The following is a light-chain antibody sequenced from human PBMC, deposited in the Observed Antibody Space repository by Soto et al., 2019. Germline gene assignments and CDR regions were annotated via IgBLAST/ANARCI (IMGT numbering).Light chain of an antibody. J-gene: IGLJ2*01. CDR1: SSDVGGYNY. Sequence: QSVLTQPPSASGSPGQSVTISCTGTSSDVGGYNYVSWYQQHPGKAPKLMIYEVSKRPSGVPDRFSGSKSGNTASLTVSGLQAKDEADYYCSSYAGSNNVVFGGGTQLTVL. CDR3: SSYAGSNNVV. CDR2: EVS. V-gene: IGLV2-8*01.